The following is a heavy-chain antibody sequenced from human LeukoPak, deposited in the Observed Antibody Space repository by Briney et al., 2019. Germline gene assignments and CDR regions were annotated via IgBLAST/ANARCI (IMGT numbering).Heavy chain of an antibody. D-gene: IGHD5-18*01. Sequence: PSETLSLTCTVSGGSISSSSYYWGWIRQPPGKGLEWIGSIYYSGSTYYNPSLKSRVTISVDTSKNQFSLKLSSVTAADTAVYYCARGYRGTAMVQGEIDYWGQGTLVTVSS. J-gene: IGHJ4*02. CDR3: ARGYRGTAMVQGEIDY. V-gene: IGHV4-39*01. CDR2: IYYSGST. CDR1: GGSISSSSYY.